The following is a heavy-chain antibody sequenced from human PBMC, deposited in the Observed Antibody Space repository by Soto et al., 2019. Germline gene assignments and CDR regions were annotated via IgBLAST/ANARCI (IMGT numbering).Heavy chain of an antibody. J-gene: IGHJ5*02. CDR3: AREGGHCSSTSCSRRGPEPEPTQFDT. CDR1: GGSFSGYY. V-gene: IGHV4-34*01. CDR2: INHSGST. Sequence: PSETLSLTCAGYGGSFSGYYCSWIRQPPGKGLEWIGEINHSGSTNYNPSLKSRVTISVDTSKNQFSLKLSSVTAADTAVYYCAREGGHCSSTSCSRRGPEPEPTQFDTWGQGTLLTVSS. D-gene: IGHD2-2*01.